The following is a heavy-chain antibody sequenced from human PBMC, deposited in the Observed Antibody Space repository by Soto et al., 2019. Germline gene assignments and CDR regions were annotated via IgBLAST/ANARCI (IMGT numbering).Heavy chain of an antibody. Sequence: SETLSLTCTVSGGSISSSSYYWGWIRQPPGKGLEWIGSIYYNGTTNYNPSLKSRVTISIDTSKSQFSLRLRSLTAADTAVYYCARWSDYGDYYYYGMDVWGQGTTVTVSS. J-gene: IGHJ6*02. CDR2: IYYNGTT. CDR1: GGSISSSSYY. V-gene: IGHV4-39*07. CDR3: ARWSDYGDYYYYGMDV. D-gene: IGHD4-17*01.